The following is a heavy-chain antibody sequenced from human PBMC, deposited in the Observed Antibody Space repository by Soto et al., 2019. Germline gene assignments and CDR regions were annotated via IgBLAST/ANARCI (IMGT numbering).Heavy chain of an antibody. CDR2: IYLTGVT. CDR3: ARGHYGGHAMDV. CDR1: GDSISSGGNA. Sequence: QLQLQESGSGLVNRSQTLSLTCAVSGDSISSGGNAWTWFRRSPGKGLEWIGYIYLTGVTYYNPSLKSRVTISVDKSKSQFSLRLSSVTAADTAVYYCARGHYGGHAMDVWGQGTTVTVSS. D-gene: IGHD4-17*01. V-gene: IGHV4-30-2*06. J-gene: IGHJ6*02.